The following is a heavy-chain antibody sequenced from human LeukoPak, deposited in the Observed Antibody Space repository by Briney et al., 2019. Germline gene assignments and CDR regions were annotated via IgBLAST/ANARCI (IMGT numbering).Heavy chain of an antibody. CDR2: IYYSGST. CDR3: ARDSVAYCGGDCYSPFDY. CDR1: GGSISSSSYY. D-gene: IGHD2-21*02. Sequence: KTSETLSLTCTVSGGSISSSSYYWGWIRQPPGKGLEWIGSIYYSGSTYYNPSLKSRVTISVDTSKNQFSLKLSSVTAADTAVYYCARDSVAYCGGDCYSPFDYWGQGTLVTVSS. V-gene: IGHV4-39*07. J-gene: IGHJ4*02.